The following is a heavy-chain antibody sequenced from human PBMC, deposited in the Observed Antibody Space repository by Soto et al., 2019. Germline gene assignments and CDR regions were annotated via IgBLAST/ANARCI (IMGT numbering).Heavy chain of an antibody. Sequence: QVQLQESGPGLVKPSQTLSLTYTVSGGSISSGDYYWSWIRQPPWKGLEWIGYIYYSGSTYYNPSLKSRVTISVDTSKNQFSLKLSSVTAADTAVYYCARVGGFGATTIDYWGQGTLVTVSS. CDR1: GGSISSGDYY. D-gene: IGHD3-10*01. J-gene: IGHJ4*02. V-gene: IGHV4-30-4*01. CDR2: IYYSGST. CDR3: ARVGGFGATTIDY.